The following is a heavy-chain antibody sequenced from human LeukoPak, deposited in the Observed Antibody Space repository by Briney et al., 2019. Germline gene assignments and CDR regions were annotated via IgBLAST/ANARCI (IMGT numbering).Heavy chain of an antibody. CDR2: IYSGGST. V-gene: IGHV3-53*01. Sequence: PGGSLRLSCAASGFTVSGNYMSWVRQAPGKGLEWFSVIYSGGSTYYADSVKGRFTISRDNSKNTLYLQMNSLRAEDTAVYYCAKQTTTRSPIDYWGQGTLVTVSS. D-gene: IGHD1-14*01. J-gene: IGHJ4*02. CDR1: GFTVSGNY. CDR3: AKQTTTRSPIDY.